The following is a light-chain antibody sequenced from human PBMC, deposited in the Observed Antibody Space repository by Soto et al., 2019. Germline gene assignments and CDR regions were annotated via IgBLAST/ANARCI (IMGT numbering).Light chain of an antibody. CDR1: SSNIGNNY. CDR3: GTWDSSLSAFWV. Sequence: QSVLTQPPSVSAAPGQKVTISCSGSSSNIGNNYVSWYQQLPGTAPKLLIYDNNKRPSGIPDRFSGSKSGTSATLGITGLQTGDEADYYGGTWDSSLSAFWVFGGGTKLTVL. J-gene: IGLJ3*02. CDR2: DNN. V-gene: IGLV1-51*01.